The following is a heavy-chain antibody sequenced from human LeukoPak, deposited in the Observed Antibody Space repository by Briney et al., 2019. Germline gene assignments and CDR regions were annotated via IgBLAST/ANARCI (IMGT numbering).Heavy chain of an antibody. V-gene: IGHV3-21*04. CDR3: AREGRGYYDSSGYYAY. J-gene: IGHJ4*02. CDR1: GFTFSSYS. Sequence: GGSLRLSCAASGFTFSSYSMNWVRQAPGKGLEWVSSISSSGSTIYYADSVKGRFTISRDNAKNSLYLQMNSLRAEDTAVYYCAREGRGYYDSSGYYAYWGQGTLVTVSS. D-gene: IGHD3-22*01. CDR2: ISSSGSTI.